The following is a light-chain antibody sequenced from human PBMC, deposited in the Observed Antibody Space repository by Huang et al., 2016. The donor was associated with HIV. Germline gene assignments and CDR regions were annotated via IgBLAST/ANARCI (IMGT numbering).Light chain of an antibody. J-gene: IGKJ2*01. V-gene: IGKV1-9*01. CDR1: QGIGTY. CDR2: VAS. Sequence: IQLTQSPSSLSASVGDRVTITCRASQGIGTYLAWYQQKPGKAPKLLIYVASTLQSGVSSRFSGSGSWTDFTLTISSLQPEDVATYYCQQLNNFPYTFGQGTNLEIK. CDR3: QQLNNFPYT.